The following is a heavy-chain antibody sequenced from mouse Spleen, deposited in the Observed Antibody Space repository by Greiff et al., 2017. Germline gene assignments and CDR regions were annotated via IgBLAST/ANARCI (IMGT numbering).Heavy chain of an antibody. J-gene: IGHJ4*01. D-gene: IGHD1-1*01. CDR1: GYTFTSYW. CDR2: IDPSDSYT. CDR3: ARQGYYYGSSYAMDY. V-gene: IGHV1-69*01. Sequence: VQLQQPGAELVMPGASVKLSCKASGYTFTSYWMHWVKQRPGQGLEWIGEIDPSDSYTNYNQKFKGKATLTVDKSSSTAYMQLSSLTSEDSAVYYCARQGYYYGSSYAMDYWGQGTSVTVSS.